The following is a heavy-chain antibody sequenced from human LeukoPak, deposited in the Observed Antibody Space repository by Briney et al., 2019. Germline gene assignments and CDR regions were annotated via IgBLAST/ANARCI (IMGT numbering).Heavy chain of an antibody. V-gene: IGHV3-23*01. CDR2: ISGSGGST. J-gene: IGHJ4*02. CDR3: AKDRYSSTTRSPDY. Sequence: GGSLRLSCAASGFTFSNYAKNWVRHAPGKGLEWGSGISGSGGSTYYVDSVKRHFTITRHNSKNTLYVQLNSLRAEDTAVYYCAKDRYSSTTRSPDYWGQGTLVTVSS. CDR1: GFTFSNYA. D-gene: IGHD2-2*01.